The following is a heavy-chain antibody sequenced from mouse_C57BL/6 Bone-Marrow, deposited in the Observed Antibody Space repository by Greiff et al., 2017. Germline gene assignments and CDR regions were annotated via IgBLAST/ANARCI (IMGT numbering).Heavy chain of an antibody. J-gene: IGHJ3*01. CDR1: GFTFSSYA. CDR3: ARDRVYYGSSFWFAY. CDR2: FSDGGSYT. D-gene: IGHD1-1*01. Sequence: EVMLVESGGGLVKPGGSLKLSCAASGFTFSSYAMSWVRQTPEKRLEWVATFSDGGSYTYYPDNVKGRFTISRDNAKNNLYLQMSHLKSEDTAMYYCARDRVYYGSSFWFAYWGQGTLVTVSA. V-gene: IGHV5-4*01.